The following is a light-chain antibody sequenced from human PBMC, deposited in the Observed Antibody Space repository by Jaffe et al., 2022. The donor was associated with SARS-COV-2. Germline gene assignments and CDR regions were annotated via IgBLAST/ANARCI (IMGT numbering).Light chain of an antibody. CDR2: GNN. V-gene: IGLV1-40*01. Sequence: QSVLTQPPSVSGAPGQRVTISCTGSSSNIGADYGVHWYQQLPGTAPKVLIYGNNNRPSGVPDRFSGSKSGTSASLAISGLQSEDEADYYCQSYDSSLSAYVFGTGTKVTVL. J-gene: IGLJ1*01. CDR1: SSNIGADYG. CDR3: QSYDSSLSAYV.